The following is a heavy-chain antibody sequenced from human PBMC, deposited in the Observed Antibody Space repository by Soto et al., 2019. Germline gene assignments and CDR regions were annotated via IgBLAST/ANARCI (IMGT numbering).Heavy chain of an antibody. Sequence: QVQLQESGPGLVKPSETLSLTCTVSGGTISSWYWSWIRQPPGKGLEWIGYIYYSGSTNCNPSHKSRSTISVDTAKNQCSLKLSSVTAADTAVYYCARRYGSAIDYWGQGPLVTVSS. CDR1: GGTISSWY. J-gene: IGHJ4*02. V-gene: IGHV4-59*08. D-gene: IGHD1-26*01. CDR2: IYYSGST. CDR3: ARRYGSAIDY.